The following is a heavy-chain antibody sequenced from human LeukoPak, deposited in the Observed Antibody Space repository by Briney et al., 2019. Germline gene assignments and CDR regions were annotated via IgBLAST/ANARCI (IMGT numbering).Heavy chain of an antibody. CDR3: NAGGRYLDWLSDFDH. Sequence: GGSLRLSCASSGFTFTDAWMSWVRQAPGKGLEWVGRIKSKTDGGTTDYAAPVKGRFIISRDDSKNTLYLQMNSLKTEDTAVYYCNAGGRYLDWLSDFDHWGQGTLVTVSS. J-gene: IGHJ4*02. D-gene: IGHD3-9*01. V-gene: IGHV3-15*01. CDR2: IKSKTDGGTT. CDR1: GFTFTDAW.